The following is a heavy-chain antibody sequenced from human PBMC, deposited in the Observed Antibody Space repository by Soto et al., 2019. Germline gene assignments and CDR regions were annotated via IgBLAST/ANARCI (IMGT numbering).Heavy chain of an antibody. D-gene: IGHD3-22*01. V-gene: IGHV4-59*01. CDR1: GGSISSYY. Sequence: SETLSLTCTVSGGSISSYYWSWIRQPPGKGLEWIGYIYYSGSTNYNPSLKSRVTISVDTSKNHFSLKLSSVTAADTAVYYCARVGGYYDSSGYYYVVDYWGQGTLVTVSS. CDR2: IYYSGST. J-gene: IGHJ4*02. CDR3: ARVGGYYDSSGYYYVVDY.